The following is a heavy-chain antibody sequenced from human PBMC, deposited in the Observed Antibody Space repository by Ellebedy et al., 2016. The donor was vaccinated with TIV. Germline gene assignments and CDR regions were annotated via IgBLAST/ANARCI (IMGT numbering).Heavy chain of an antibody. V-gene: IGHV3-15*01. J-gene: IGHJ4*02. CDR2: IKSKTDGGTT. D-gene: IGHD1-26*01. CDR3: TTDLGLDY. CDR1: GFNFTTHF. Sequence: GGSLRLSCAASGFNFTTHFMSWVRQAPGKGLEWVGRIKSKTDGGTTDYAAPVKGRFTISRDDSKNTLYLQMNSLKTEDTAVYYCTTDLGLDYWGQGTLVTVSS.